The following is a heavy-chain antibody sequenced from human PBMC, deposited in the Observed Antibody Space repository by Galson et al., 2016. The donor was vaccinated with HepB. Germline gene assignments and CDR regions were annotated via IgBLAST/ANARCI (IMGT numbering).Heavy chain of an antibody. CDR1: GFAFSSHA. CDR3: ARSPPGYYLDTRDGDSDPTTFDI. Sequence: SLRLSCAASGFAFSSHAINWVRQAPGKGLEWVAVISGSGVTTYYADSVKGRFTISKDTSENLVVLTMTNMDPVDTATYYCARSPPGYYLDTRDGDSDPTTFDIWGRGTMVTVSA. J-gene: IGHJ3*02. D-gene: IGHD2-21*02. CDR2: ISGSGVTT. V-gene: IGHV3-23*01.